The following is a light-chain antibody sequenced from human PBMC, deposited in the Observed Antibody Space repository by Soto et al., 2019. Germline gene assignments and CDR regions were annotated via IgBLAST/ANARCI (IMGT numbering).Light chain of an antibody. CDR2: DAS. CDR1: QSVSSY. V-gene: IGKV3-11*01. J-gene: IGKJ4*01. CDR3: QQRGNWPSLT. Sequence: EIVLTQSPATLSLSPGERATLSCRASQSVSSYLAWYQQKPGQAPRLLIYDASNRATGIPARFSGSGSGTESTLTISSLDPEDFAVYYCQQRGNWPSLTFGGGTKVDIX.